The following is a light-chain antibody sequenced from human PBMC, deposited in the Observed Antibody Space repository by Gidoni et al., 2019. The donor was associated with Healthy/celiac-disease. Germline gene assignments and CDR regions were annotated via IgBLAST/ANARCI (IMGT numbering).Light chain of an antibody. J-gene: IGKJ4*01. CDR3: QQSYSTLLT. CDR1: QSISSY. Sequence: IQMTQSPSSLSASVGDRVTITCRASQSISSYLHWYQQKPGKAPKLLIYAAANLQSRVPSRFSGSGSGTDFTLTISSLQPEDFATYYCQQSYSTLLTFGGGTKVEIK. V-gene: IGKV1-39*01. CDR2: AAA.